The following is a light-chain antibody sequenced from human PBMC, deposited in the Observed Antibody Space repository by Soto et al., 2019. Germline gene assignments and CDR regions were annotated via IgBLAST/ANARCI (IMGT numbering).Light chain of an antibody. V-gene: IGKV1-39*01. Sequence: DIQMTQSPSSLSASVGDRVTITCRASRSISSYLNWYQQKPGKAPKLLIYAASSLQSGVPSRFSGSGSGTDFTLTISSLQPEDFATYYCQQSYSTPLTFGGGTKVDNK. CDR1: RSISSY. CDR2: AAS. CDR3: QQSYSTPLT. J-gene: IGKJ4*01.